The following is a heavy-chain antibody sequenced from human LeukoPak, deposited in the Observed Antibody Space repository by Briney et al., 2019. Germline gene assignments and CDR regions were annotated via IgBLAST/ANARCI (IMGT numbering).Heavy chain of an antibody. CDR2: INTDGSST. Sequence: PGGSLRLSCAASGFTFSSYWMHWVRQAPGKGLVWVSRINTDGSSTSYADSVKGRFTISRDNAKNTLYLQMNGLRAEDTAVYYCARDRGSGSYYGYWGQGTLVTVSS. V-gene: IGHV3-74*01. CDR3: ARDRGSGSYYGY. J-gene: IGHJ4*02. CDR1: GFTFSSYW. D-gene: IGHD3-10*01.